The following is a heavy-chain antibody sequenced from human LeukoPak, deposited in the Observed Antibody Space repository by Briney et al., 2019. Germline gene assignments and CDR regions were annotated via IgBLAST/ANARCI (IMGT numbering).Heavy chain of an antibody. V-gene: IGHV3-23*01. D-gene: IGHD2-15*01. Sequence: GGSLRLSCAASGFPFSSHAMSWVRQPPGKGLEWVAAISNGKTYYADSVRGRFAISRDDPTNTVYLHMNSLRDEDTALYHCVREAGYCAPVCVKTNWFDPWGQGTLVTVSS. J-gene: IGHJ5*02. CDR3: VREAGYCAPVCVKTNWFDP. CDR1: GFPFSSHA. CDR2: ISNGKT.